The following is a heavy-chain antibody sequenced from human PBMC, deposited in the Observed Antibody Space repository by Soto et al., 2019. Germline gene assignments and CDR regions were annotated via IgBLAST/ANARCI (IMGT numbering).Heavy chain of an antibody. D-gene: IGHD4-4*01. CDR2: INAGNGNT. CDR3: ARGPSTVTKHYYYYGMDV. V-gene: IGHV1-3*01. CDR1: GYTFTSYA. Sequence: ASVKVSGKASGYTFTSYAMHWVRQAPGQRLEWMGWINAGNGNTKYSQKFQGRVTITRDTSASTAYMELSSLRSEDTAVYYCARGPSTVTKHYYYYGMDVWGQGTTVTVSS. J-gene: IGHJ6*02.